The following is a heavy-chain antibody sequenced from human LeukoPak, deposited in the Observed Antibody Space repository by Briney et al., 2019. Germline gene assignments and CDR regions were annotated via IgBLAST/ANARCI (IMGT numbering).Heavy chain of an antibody. D-gene: IGHD4-17*01. V-gene: IGHV3-7*01. CDR1: GFTFSGYW. Sequence: GGSLRLSCAASGFTFSGYWMSWVRQAPGKGLEWVANIKQDGSEKYYVDSVKGRFTISRDNAKNSLYLQMNSLRAEDTAVYYCAREVYGDSSWGQGTLVTVSS. CDR3: AREVYGDSS. J-gene: IGHJ5*02. CDR2: IKQDGSEK.